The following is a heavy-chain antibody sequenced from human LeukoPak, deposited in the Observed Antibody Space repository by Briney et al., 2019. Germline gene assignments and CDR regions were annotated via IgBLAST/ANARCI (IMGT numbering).Heavy chain of an antibody. CDR1: GYTFTGYY. V-gene: IGHV1-2*02. CDR2: INPNSGGT. Sequence: ASVKVSCKASGYTFTGYYMHWVRQAPGQGLEWMGWINPNSGGTNYAQKFQGRVTMTRDTSISTAYMELSRLRSDDTAVYYCARDSRKDMGGYNWFDPWGQGTLVTVSS. D-gene: IGHD3-16*01. CDR3: ARDSRKDMGGYNWFDP. J-gene: IGHJ5*02.